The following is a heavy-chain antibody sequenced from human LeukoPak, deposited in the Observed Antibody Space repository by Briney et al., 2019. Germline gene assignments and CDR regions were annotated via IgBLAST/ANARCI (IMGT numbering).Heavy chain of an antibody. J-gene: IGHJ4*02. CDR1: GFTLSSYN. Sequence: GGSLRLSCAASGFTLSSYNMNWVRQAPGKGLEWVSYISSSSTTIYYADSVKGRFTISRDNSKNTLYLQMNSLRAEDTAVYYCARARITMIVVVPDYWGQGTLVTVSS. D-gene: IGHD3-22*01. CDR3: ARARITMIVVVPDY. V-gene: IGHV3-48*01. CDR2: ISSSSTTI.